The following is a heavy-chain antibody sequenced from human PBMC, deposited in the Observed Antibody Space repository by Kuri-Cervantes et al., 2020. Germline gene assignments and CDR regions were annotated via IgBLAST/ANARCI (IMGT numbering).Heavy chain of an antibody. CDR1: GYSFTSYW. Sequence: GESLKISCKGSGYSFTSYWIGWVRQMPGKGLEWMGIIYPGDSDTRYSPSFQGQVTISADKFISTAYLQWSSLKASDTAMYYCARRVVVPAGGTDAFDIWGQGTMVTVSS. J-gene: IGHJ3*02. V-gene: IGHV5-51*01. CDR3: ARRVVVPAGGTDAFDI. D-gene: IGHD2-2*01. CDR2: IYPGDSDT.